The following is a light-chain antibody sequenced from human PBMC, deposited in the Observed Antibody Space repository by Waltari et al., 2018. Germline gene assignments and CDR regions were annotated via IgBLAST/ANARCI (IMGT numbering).Light chain of an antibody. CDR1: QDIGNW. CDR3: QQLNSYPRT. Sequence: DFPLTQSPSFLSASVGDRVTITCRASQDIGNWLAWYRQKPGKAPELLIFGSSTLHSGVPSRFSGSGSGTEFTLAISSLQPEDFATYYCQQLNSYPRTFGQGTKVEIK. CDR2: GSS. J-gene: IGKJ1*01. V-gene: IGKV1-9*01.